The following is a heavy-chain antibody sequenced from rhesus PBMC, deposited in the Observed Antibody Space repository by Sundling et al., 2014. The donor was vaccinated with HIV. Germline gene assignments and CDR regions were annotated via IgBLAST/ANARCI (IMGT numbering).Heavy chain of an antibody. V-gene: IGHV4-160*01. CDR2: IHGRGSNT. CDR1: GGSISSSY. J-gene: IGHJ4*01. Sequence: QVQLQESGPGLVKPSETLSLTCAVSGGSISSSYWSWIRQAPGRGLEWIGYIHGRGSNTDYNPSLKSRVIISKDTSKNQFSLRLSSVTAADTAVYFCARESVAGLLGRGFDHWGQGLQVIVSS. CDR3: ARESVAGLLGRGFDH. D-gene: IGHD6-37*01.